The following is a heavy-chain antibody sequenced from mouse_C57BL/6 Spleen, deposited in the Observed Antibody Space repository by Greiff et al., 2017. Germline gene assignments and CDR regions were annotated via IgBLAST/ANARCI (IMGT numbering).Heavy chain of an antibody. CDR1: GFTFSDYG. CDR3: ARDYSNYVDAMDY. J-gene: IGHJ4*01. Sequence: EVHLVESGGGLVKPGGSLKLSCAASGFTFSDYGMHWVRQAPEKGLEWVAYISSGSSTIYYADTVKGRFTFSRDNAKNTLFLQMTSLRSEDTAMYYCARDYSNYVDAMDYWGQGTSVTVSS. V-gene: IGHV5-17*01. CDR2: ISSGSSTI. D-gene: IGHD2-5*01.